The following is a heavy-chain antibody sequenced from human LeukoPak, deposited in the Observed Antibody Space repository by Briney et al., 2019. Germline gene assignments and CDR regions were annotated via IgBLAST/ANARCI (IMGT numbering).Heavy chain of an antibody. Sequence: GGSLRLSCAASGFTFDDYTMHWVRQAPGKGLEWVSLISWDGGSTYYADSVKGRFTISRDNSKNFLYLQMNSLRTEDTALYYCAKGYYDSSGYPGEYFDYWGQGTLVTVSS. CDR2: ISWDGGST. CDR1: GFTFDDYT. J-gene: IGHJ4*02. D-gene: IGHD3-22*01. CDR3: AKGYYDSSGYPGEYFDY. V-gene: IGHV3-43*01.